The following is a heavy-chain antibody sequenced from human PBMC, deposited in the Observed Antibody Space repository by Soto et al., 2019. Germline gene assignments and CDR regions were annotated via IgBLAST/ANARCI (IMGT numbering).Heavy chain of an antibody. CDR1: GFTFSNYA. D-gene: IGHD3-10*01. V-gene: IGHV3-23*02. CDR2: ISGSGATT. J-gene: IGHJ4*02. CDR3: AKDSLYYYGSGLGKGLDY. Sequence: EVQLLESGGGLVQPGGSLRLSCAASGFTFSNYAMIWVRQAPGKGLEWVSSISGSGATTYYVDSVKGRFTISRDNSKNTLYVKMNSLRAEDTAVYYCAKDSLYYYGSGLGKGLDYWGQGTLVTVSS.